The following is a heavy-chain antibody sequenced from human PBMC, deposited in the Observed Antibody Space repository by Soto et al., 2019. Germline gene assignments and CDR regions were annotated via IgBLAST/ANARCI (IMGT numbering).Heavy chain of an antibody. CDR3: ANTLWNYYGSGRDDAFDI. V-gene: IGHV3-23*01. CDR2: ISGSGGST. Sequence: GGSLRLSCAASGFTFSSYAMSWVRQAPGKGLEWVSAISGSGGSTYYADSVKGRFTISRDNSKNTLYLQMNSLRAEDTAVYYCANTLWNYYGSGRDDAFDIWGQGTMVTVSS. D-gene: IGHD3-10*01. J-gene: IGHJ3*02. CDR1: GFTFSSYA.